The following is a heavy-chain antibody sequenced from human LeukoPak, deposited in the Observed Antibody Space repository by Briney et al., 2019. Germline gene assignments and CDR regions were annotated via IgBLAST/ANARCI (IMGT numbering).Heavy chain of an antibody. CDR2: INHSGST. J-gene: IGHJ4*02. Sequence: SETLSLTCAVYGGSFGGYYWSWIRQPPGKGLEWIGEINHSGSTNYNPSLKSRVTISVDTSKNQFSLKLSSVTAADTAVYYCARAVGGLRLGELSSDTYYFDYWGQGTLVTVSS. CDR3: ARAVGGLRLGELSSDTYYFDY. D-gene: IGHD3-16*02. V-gene: IGHV4-34*01. CDR1: GGSFGGYY.